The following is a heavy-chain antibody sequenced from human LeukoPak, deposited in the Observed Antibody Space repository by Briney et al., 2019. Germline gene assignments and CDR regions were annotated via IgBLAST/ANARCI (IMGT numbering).Heavy chain of an antibody. CDR3: ARVSPYYDFWSGYYTDY. Sequence: ASVKVSCKASGCTFTSYGISWVRQAPGQGLEWMGWISAYNGNTNYAQKLQGGVTMTTDTSTSTAYMELRSLRSDDTAVYYCARVSPYYDFWSGYYTDYWGQGTLVTVSS. D-gene: IGHD3-3*01. CDR2: ISAYNGNT. J-gene: IGHJ4*02. V-gene: IGHV1-18*01. CDR1: GCTFTSYG.